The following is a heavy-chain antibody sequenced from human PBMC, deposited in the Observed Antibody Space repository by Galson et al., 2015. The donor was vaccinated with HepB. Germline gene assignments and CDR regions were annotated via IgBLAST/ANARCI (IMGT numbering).Heavy chain of an antibody. Sequence: SLRLSCAASGFTFSSYSMNWVRQAPGKGLEWVSYISSSSSTIYYADSVKGRFTISRDNAKNSLYLQMNSLRAGDTAVYYCARAQGYCSSTSCYYYYGMDVWGQGTTVTVSS. V-gene: IGHV3-48*01. CDR3: ARAQGYCSSTSCYYYYGMDV. CDR1: GFTFSSYS. J-gene: IGHJ6*02. CDR2: ISSSSSTI. D-gene: IGHD2-2*01.